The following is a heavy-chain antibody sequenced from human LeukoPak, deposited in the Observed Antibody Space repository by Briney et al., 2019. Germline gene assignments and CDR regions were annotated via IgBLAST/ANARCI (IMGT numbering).Heavy chain of an antibody. V-gene: IGHV3-21*01. CDR3: ARDRAYSYGYKLDWFDP. Sequence: GGSLRLSCAASGFTFSSYSMNWVRQAPGKGREWVSSISSSSSYIYYADSVKGRFTISRDNAKNSLYLQMNSLRAEDTAVYYCARDRAYSYGYKLDWFDPWGQGTLVTVSS. CDR1: GFTFSSYS. CDR2: ISSSSSYI. D-gene: IGHD5-18*01. J-gene: IGHJ5*02.